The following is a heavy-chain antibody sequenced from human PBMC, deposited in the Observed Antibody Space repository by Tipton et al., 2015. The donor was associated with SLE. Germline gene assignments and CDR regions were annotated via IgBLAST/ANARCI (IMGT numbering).Heavy chain of an antibody. Sequence: LRLSCTVSGYSISSGYYWGWIRQPPGKGLEWIGEINHSGSTNYNPSLKSRVTISVDTSKNQFSLKLSSVTAADTAVYYCARAYAGDVDYWGQGTLVTVSS. CDR2: INHSGST. D-gene: IGHD2-2*01. J-gene: IGHJ4*02. CDR3: ARAYAGDVDY. CDR1: GYSISSGYY. V-gene: IGHV4-38-2*02.